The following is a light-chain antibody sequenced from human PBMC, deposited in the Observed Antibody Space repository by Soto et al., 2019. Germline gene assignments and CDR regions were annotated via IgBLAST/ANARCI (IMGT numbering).Light chain of an antibody. V-gene: IGKV4-1*01. CDR2: WAS. CDR1: LSVLFSSNNKNY. Sequence: DIVMTQSPDSLAVSLGERATINCKFSLSVLFSSNNKNYLAWYQQKPGQPPKLLIYWASTRESGVPDRFSVSGSGTDFTLTISSLQAEDVAVYYCQQYYSTPPLTFGGGTKVEIK. J-gene: IGKJ4*01. CDR3: QQYYSTPPLT.